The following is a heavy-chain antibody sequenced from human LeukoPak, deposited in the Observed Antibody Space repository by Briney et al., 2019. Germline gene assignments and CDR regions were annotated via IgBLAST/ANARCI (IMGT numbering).Heavy chain of an antibody. D-gene: IGHD4-11*01. CDR2: ISGSGGST. V-gene: IGHV3-23*01. Sequence: GGSLRLSCAASGFTFSSYAMSWVRQAPGKGLEWVPAISGSGGSTYYADSVKGRFTISRDNSKNTLYLQMNSLRAKDTAVYYCAKEGSNYPGYYGMDVWGQGTTVTVSS. CDR1: GFTFSSYA. CDR3: AKEGSNYPGYYGMDV. J-gene: IGHJ6*02.